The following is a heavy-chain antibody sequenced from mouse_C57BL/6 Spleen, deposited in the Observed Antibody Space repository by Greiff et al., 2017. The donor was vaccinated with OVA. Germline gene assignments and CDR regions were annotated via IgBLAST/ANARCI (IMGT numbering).Heavy chain of an antibody. V-gene: IGHV1-82*01. CDR3: ARCWDWYFDV. CDR1: GYAFSSSW. CDR2: IYPGDGDT. Sequence: VQLQQSGPELVKPGASVKISCKASGYAFSSSWMNWVKQRPGKGLEWIGRIYPGDGDTNYNGKFKGKATLTADKSSSTAYMQLSSLTSEDSAVYFCARCWDWYFDVWGTGTTVTVSS. D-gene: IGHD4-1*01. J-gene: IGHJ1*03.